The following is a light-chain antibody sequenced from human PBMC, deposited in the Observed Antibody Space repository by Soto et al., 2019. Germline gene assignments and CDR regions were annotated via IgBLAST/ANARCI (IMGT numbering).Light chain of an antibody. CDR2: GAS. Sequence: EIVLTQSPGTLSLSPGERATLSCRASQSVSSSYLAWYQQKPGQAPRLLIYGASNRATGIPDRISGSGSGTDFTLTISRLEPEDFAVYYCQQYGSSPWTFCQGTKVEIK. V-gene: IGKV3-20*01. CDR3: QQYGSSPWT. CDR1: QSVSSSY. J-gene: IGKJ1*01.